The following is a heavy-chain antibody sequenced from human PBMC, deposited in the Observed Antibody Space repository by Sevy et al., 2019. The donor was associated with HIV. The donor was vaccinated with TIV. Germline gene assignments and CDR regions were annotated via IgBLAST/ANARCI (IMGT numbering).Heavy chain of an antibody. D-gene: IGHD2-8*01. CDR3: VKDRYCTNGVCFVFDY. J-gene: IGHJ4*02. Sequence: GGSLRLSCSASGFTFSSYAMHWVRQAPGKGLEYVSAISRNGGSKNYADSVKGRFTISRDNSKNTLYLQMSSLRAEDTAVYYCVKDRYCTNGVCFVFDYWGQGTLVTVSS. CDR1: GFTFSSYA. CDR2: ISRNGGSK. V-gene: IGHV3-64D*06.